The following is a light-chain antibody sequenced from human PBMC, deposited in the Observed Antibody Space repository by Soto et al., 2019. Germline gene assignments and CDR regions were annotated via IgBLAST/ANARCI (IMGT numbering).Light chain of an antibody. CDR3: QQYNSNPPT. J-gene: IGKJ3*01. Sequence: DIPMTQSPSTLSASVGDRVTITCRASQSISSWLAWYQQKPGKAPKLLIYDASSLESGVPSRFSGSGSGTEFTLTISSLQPDDFATYYCQQYNSNPPTFGPGTKVDIK. CDR2: DAS. V-gene: IGKV1-5*01. CDR1: QSISSW.